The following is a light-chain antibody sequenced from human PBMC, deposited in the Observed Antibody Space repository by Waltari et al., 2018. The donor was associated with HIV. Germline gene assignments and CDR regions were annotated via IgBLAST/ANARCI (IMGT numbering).Light chain of an antibody. CDR2: DVR. CDR1: SSDVGGYDY. J-gene: IGLJ2*01. CDR3: CSYASNYILI. V-gene: IGLV2-11*01. Sequence: QSALTQPRSVSGSPGQSVTISCTGTSSDVGGYDYVSWYQQHQGKAPKVRISDVRRRPSGVPDRFAASKSGNTAALTISGLQAADEADYFCCSYASNYILIFGGGTKLTVL.